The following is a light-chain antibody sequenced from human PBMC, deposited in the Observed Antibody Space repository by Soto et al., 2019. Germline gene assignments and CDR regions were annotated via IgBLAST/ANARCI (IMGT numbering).Light chain of an antibody. CDR1: TSGVGNYNL. Sequence: QSALTQPASVSGSPGQSITFSCTVTTSGVGNYNLVSWYQHHPGKAPKLVIYEGSKRPSGVSRRFSGSKSANTASLTISGLQAEDEAEYYCCSYVDTSAFVRFGGGTKLTVL. V-gene: IGLV2-23*03. CDR2: EGS. CDR3: CSYVDTSAFVR. J-gene: IGLJ3*02.